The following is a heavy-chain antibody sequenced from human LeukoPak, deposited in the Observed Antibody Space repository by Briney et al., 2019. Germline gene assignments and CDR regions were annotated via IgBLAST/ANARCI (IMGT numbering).Heavy chain of an antibody. D-gene: IGHD3-22*01. Sequence: PSETLSLTCTVSGGSISSGDYYWSWIRQPPGKGLEWIGYIYYSGSTYYNPSLKSRVTISVDTSKNQFSLKLSSVTAADTAVYYCARDSSGYYSRPPHYFDYWGQGTLVTVSS. V-gene: IGHV4-30-4*08. CDR1: GGSISSGDYY. CDR3: ARDSSGYYSRPPHYFDY. CDR2: IYYSGST. J-gene: IGHJ4*02.